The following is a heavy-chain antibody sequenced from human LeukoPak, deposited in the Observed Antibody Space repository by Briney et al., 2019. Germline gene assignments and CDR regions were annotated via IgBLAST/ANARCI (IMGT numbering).Heavy chain of an antibody. CDR3: ARDRPLRWGPYYMDV. J-gene: IGHJ6*03. D-gene: IGHD3-16*01. Sequence: GGSLRLSCVASGFTFRDYGMLWGRQPPGKGLGLVSSISSSSSYIYYADSVKGRFTISRDNAKNSLYLQMNSLRAEDTAVYYCARDRPLRWGPYYMDVWGKGTTVTVSS. CDR2: ISSSSSYI. V-gene: IGHV3-21*01. CDR1: GFTFRDYG.